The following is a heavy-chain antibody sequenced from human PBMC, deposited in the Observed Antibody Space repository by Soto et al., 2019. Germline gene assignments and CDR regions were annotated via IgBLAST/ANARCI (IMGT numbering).Heavy chain of an antibody. V-gene: IGHV3-48*04. CDR1: GFPFSTYT. D-gene: IGHD6-13*01. J-gene: IGHJ4*02. CDR2: ISSSWRNI. Sequence: LRLSCEAFGFPFSTYTMNWVLQAPGKGLEWVSYISSSWRNISYADPVKGRVSISRDNTKNPLYLQMNSLEASDTAFYFCARSPRSSPYFDYWGQGALVTVSS. CDR3: ARSPRSSPYFDY.